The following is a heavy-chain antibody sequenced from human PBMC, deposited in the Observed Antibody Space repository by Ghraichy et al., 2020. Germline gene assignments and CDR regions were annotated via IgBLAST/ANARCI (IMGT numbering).Heavy chain of an antibody. CDR2: MNSNSGDT. J-gene: IGHJ5*02. CDR3: ASIHTGDL. CDR1: GFSFGNNI. V-gene: IGHV1-8*01. Sequence: ASVKVSCKVSGFSFGNNIIHWVRQATGQGLEWMGWMNSNSGDTGCAPKFQGRVTMTRNSSTTTAYMDLSGLRSEDTAVYYCASIHTGDLWGQGTRVTVSS.